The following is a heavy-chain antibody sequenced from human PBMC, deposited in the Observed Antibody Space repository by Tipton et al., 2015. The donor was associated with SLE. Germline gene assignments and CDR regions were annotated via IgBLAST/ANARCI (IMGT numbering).Heavy chain of an antibody. Sequence: TLSLTCAVYGGSFSGYYWSWIRQPPGKGLEWIGEINHSGSTNYNPSLKSRVTISVDTSKNQFSLKLSSVTAADTAVYYCARQKAARNDAFDIWGQGTLVTVSS. CDR2: INHSGST. CDR3: ARQKAARNDAFDI. V-gene: IGHV4-34*01. J-gene: IGHJ3*02. CDR1: GGSFSGYY. D-gene: IGHD6-13*01.